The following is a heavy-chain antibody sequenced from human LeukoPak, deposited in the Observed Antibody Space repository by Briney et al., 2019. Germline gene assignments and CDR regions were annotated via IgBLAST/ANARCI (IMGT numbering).Heavy chain of an antibody. J-gene: IGHJ6*03. CDR3: AKGMTTGPRSVYHYMDV. Sequence: GGPLRLSCVASGFTFRGYGMHWVRQAPGKGLEWLSLLWYDGSNEYYADSVKGRFTISRDNSKNTLYLQMNSLRAEDTAVYYCAKGMTTGPRSVYHYMDVWGKGTTVTVSS. CDR2: LWYDGSNE. CDR1: GFTFRGYG. V-gene: IGHV3-33*06. D-gene: IGHD4-17*01.